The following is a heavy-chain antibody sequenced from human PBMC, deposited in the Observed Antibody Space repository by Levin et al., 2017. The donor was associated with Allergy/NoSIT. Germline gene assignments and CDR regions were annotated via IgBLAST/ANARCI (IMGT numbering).Heavy chain of an antibody. Sequence: LSLTCVASGFTFSSFGIHWVRQAPGKGLEWVALIWYDGSNKYYADSVKGRFTISRDNPKNTLYLQVNRLRAEDTAVYYCARGAAAATYHFYYYVDVWGKGATVTVSS. D-gene: IGHD6-13*01. CDR1: GFTFSSFG. CDR2: IWYDGSNK. J-gene: IGHJ6*03. V-gene: IGHV3-33*01. CDR3: ARGAAAATYHFYYYVDV.